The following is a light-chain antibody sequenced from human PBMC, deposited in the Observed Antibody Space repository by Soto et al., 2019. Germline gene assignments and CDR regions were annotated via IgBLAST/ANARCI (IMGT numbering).Light chain of an antibody. V-gene: IGKV3-15*01. Sequence: EIVMTQSPATLSVSRGERATLSCRASQSVSSNLALYQQKPDQAPRLLIYGASSRATGITARFSGSGSGTEFTLAISSLQSEDFAVYYCQQYNNCPPITFGQGKRLEI. CDR1: QSVSSN. CDR3: QQYNNCPPIT. J-gene: IGKJ5*01. CDR2: GAS.